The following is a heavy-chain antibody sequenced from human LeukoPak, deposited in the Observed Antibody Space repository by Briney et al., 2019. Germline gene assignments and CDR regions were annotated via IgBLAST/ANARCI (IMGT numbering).Heavy chain of an antibody. CDR3: AXXXXXXXSGSYFGYYYGMDV. CDR2: IYPGDSDT. J-gene: IGHJ6*02. CDR1: GYSFTSYW. D-gene: IGHD3-10*01. V-gene: IGHV5-51*01. Sequence: GESLKISCKGSGYSFTSYWIGWVRQMPGKGLEWMGIIYPGDSDTRYSPSFQGQVTISADKSISTAYLQWSSLKASDTAMYYCAXXXXXXXSGSYFGYYYGMDVWGQGTTVTVSS.